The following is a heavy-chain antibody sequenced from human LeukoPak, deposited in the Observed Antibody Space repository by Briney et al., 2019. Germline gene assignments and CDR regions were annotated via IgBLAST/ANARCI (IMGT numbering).Heavy chain of an antibody. J-gene: IGHJ5*02. CDR2: IGATGYST. Sequence: GGSLRLSCAASGFTFRTYAMTWVRQAPGKGLEWVSAIGATGYSTYYADSVKGRFTISRGNSKNTLYLQMNSLRAEDAAVYYCAEDSGFTTAPETWGQGTLVTVSS. CDR3: AEDSGFTTAPET. V-gene: IGHV3-23*01. D-gene: IGHD2-2*01. CDR1: GFTFRTYA.